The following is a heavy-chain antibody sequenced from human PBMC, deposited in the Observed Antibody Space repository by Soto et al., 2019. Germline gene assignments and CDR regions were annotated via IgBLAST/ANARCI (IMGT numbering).Heavy chain of an antibody. CDR1: GGSISSGGYS. CDR2: IYNSAST. D-gene: IGHD4-17*01. V-gene: IGHV4-30-2*01. Sequence: SETLSLTCAVSGGSISSGGYSWSWIRQPPGKGLELIGYIYNSASTYYNPSLKSRVTISVDRSKNQLSLKLSSVTAADTAVYYCARAHYGDYGYGMDVWGQGTTVTVSS. CDR3: ARAHYGDYGYGMDV. J-gene: IGHJ6*02.